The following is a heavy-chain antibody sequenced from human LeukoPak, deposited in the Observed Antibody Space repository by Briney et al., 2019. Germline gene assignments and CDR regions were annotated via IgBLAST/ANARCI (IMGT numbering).Heavy chain of an antibody. CDR1: GFTFSSYA. CDR2: ISYDGSNK. D-gene: IGHD3-22*01. CDR3: ARGPPYHLRVVITPMYYYYGMDV. V-gene: IGHV3-30-3*01. Sequence: GGSLRLSCAASGFTFSSYAMHWVRQAPGKGLEWVAVISYDGSNKYYADSVKGRFTISRGNSKNTLYLQMNSLRAEDTAVYYCARGPPYHLRVVITPMYYYYGMDVWGQGTTVTVSS. J-gene: IGHJ6*02.